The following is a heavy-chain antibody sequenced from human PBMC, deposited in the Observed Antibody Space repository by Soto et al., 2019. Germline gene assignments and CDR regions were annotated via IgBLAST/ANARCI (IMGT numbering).Heavy chain of an antibody. V-gene: IGHV4-30-4*01. CDR1: GGSISSGEYY. J-gene: IGHJ4*02. Sequence: SETLSLTCTVSGGSISSGEYYWSWIRQPPGKGLEWIGYIYYSGSTYYNPSLKSRVTISVDTSKNQFSLKLSSVTAADTAVYYCARAPTYYYDSSGYSRWGQGTLVTVSS. CDR2: IYYSGST. D-gene: IGHD3-22*01. CDR3: ARAPTYYYDSSGYSR.